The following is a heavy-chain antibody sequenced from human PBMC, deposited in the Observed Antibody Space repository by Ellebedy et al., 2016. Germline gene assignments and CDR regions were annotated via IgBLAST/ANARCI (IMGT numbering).Heavy chain of an antibody. CDR3: ARMTPGDVPTRTFDY. CDR1: GGSISSYY. V-gene: IGHV4-59*12. D-gene: IGHD2-15*01. Sequence: SETLSLXCTVSGGSISSYYWSWIRQPPGKGLEWIGEIYHSGSTNYNPSLKSRVTISVDKSKNQFSLKLSSVTAADTAVYYCARMTPGDVPTRTFDYWGQGTLVTVSS. J-gene: IGHJ4*02. CDR2: IYHSGST.